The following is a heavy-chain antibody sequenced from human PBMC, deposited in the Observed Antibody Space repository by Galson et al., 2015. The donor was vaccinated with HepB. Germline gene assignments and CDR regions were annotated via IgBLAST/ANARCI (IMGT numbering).Heavy chain of an antibody. J-gene: IGHJ5*02. CDR1: GGTFSSYA. D-gene: IGHD4-11*01. V-gene: IGHV1-69*13. CDR2: IIPIFGTA. Sequence: SVKVSCKASGGTFSSYAISWVRQAPGQGLEWMGGIIPIFGTAKYAQKFQGRVTITADESTSTAYMELSSLRSEDTAVYYCARDSNYVRWFDPWGQGTLATVSS. CDR3: ARDSNYVRWFDP.